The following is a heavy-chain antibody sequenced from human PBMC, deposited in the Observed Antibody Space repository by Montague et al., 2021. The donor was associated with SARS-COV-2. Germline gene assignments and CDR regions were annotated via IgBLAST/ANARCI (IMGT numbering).Heavy chain of an antibody. CDR2: ISHNGNT. Sequence: SETLSLTCAVSGGSFSRYYWSWIRQPPGKGLEWIGEISHNGNTKYNPSLQSRVSMSLDTSRNQFSLKVSSVTAADTAIYYCARLGDGIEPSPILGLGPYYSFYYMDVWGKGTTVTVSS. V-gene: IGHV4-34*01. D-gene: IGHD2-2*02. CDR1: GGSFSRYY. CDR3: ARLGDGIEPSPILGLGPYYSFYYMDV. J-gene: IGHJ6*03.